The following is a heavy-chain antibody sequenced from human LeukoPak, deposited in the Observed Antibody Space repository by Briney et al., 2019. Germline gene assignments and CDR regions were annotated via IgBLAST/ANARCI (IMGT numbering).Heavy chain of an antibody. D-gene: IGHD1-26*01. CDR2: TRNKANSYTT. CDR3: GRSGRYRPSDL. CDR1: GFILSDHY. Sequence: GGSLRLSCAASGFILSDHYIDWVRQAPGKGLEWVGRTRNKANSYTTEYAASVKGRFTISRDDPKNLLYLQMNSLKSEDTAVYYCGRSGRYRPSDLWGQGTLVTVSS. V-gene: IGHV3-72*01. J-gene: IGHJ5*02.